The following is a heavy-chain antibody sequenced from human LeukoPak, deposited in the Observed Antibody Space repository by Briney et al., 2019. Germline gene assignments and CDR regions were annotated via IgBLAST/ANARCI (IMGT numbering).Heavy chain of an antibody. CDR1: GYTLTELS. CDR3: ATLPPPTTVTTPFLFDY. D-gene: IGHD4-17*01. V-gene: IGHV1-24*01. Sequence: GASVKVSCKVSGYTLTELSMHWVRQAPGKGLEWMGGFDPEDGGTIYAQKFQGRVTMTQDTSTDTAYMELSSLRSEDTDVYYCATLPPPTTVTTPFLFDYWGQGTLVTVSS. CDR2: FDPEDGGT. J-gene: IGHJ4*02.